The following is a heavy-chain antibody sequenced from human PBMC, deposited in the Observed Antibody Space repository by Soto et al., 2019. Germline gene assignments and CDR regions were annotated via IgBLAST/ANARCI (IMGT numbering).Heavy chain of an antibody. CDR1: GFTFSSYA. CDR3: AKKLITMVRGDNPTTGHFDY. Sequence: EVQLLESGGGLVQPGGSLRLSCAASGFTFSSYAMSWVRQPAGKGLEWVSAMSGSGGSTYYADSVKGRFTISSDNSKNSLHLQMNSVRAEDTAVYNCAKKLITMVRGDNPTTGHFDYWGQGTLVTFSS. V-gene: IGHV3-23*01. CDR2: MSGSGGST. D-gene: IGHD3-10*01. J-gene: IGHJ4*02.